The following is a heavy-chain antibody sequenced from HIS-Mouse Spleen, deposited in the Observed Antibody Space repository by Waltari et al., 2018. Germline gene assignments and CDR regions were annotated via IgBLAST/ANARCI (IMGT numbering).Heavy chain of an antibody. Sequence: QVQLVESGGGVVQPGRSLRLACAASGLTFCSYGMHWVRQAPGKGLEWVAVISYDGSNKYYAESVKGRFTISRDNSKNTLYLQMNSLRAEDTAVYYCAKDKHHAFDYWGQGTLVTVYS. V-gene: IGHV3-30*18. J-gene: IGHJ4*02. CDR2: ISYDGSNK. CDR3: AKDKHHAFDY. CDR1: GLTFCSYG.